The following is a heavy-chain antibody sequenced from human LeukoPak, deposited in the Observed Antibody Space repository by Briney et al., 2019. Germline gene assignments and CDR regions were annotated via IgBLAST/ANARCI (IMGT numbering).Heavy chain of an antibody. J-gene: IGHJ4*02. CDR1: GGSISSSSYY. V-gene: IGHV4-39*01. D-gene: IGHD3-16*01. CDR3: ARPSHDFILSPAALYY. Sequence: PSETLSLTCTVSGGSISSSSYYWGWIRQPPGKGLEWIGSIYYSGSTYYSPSLKSRVTISVDTSKNQFSLKLSSVTAADTAVYYCARPSHDFILSPAALYYWGQGTLVTVSS. CDR2: IYYSGST.